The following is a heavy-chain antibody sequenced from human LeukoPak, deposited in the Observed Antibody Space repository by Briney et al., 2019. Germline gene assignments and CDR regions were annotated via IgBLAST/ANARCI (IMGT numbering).Heavy chain of an antibody. CDR2: IYYSGNT. J-gene: IGHJ4*02. D-gene: IGHD2-2*01. Sequence: SETLSLTCTVSGGSISSGGYYWSWIRQHPGKGLEWIGYIYYSGNTYYNPSLKSRVIISVDTSKNQFSLKLSSVTAADTAVYYRARSRGGYCSSTSCSRFDYWGQGTLVTVSS. CDR1: GGSISSGGYY. CDR3: ARSRGGYCSSTSCSRFDY. V-gene: IGHV4-31*03.